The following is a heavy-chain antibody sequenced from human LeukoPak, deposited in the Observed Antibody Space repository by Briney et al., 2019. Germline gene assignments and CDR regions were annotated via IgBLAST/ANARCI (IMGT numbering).Heavy chain of an antibody. J-gene: IGHJ4*02. CDR1: GGSFSGYY. Sequence: PSETLSLTCAVYGGSFSGYYWSWIRQPPGKGLEWIGEINHSGSTNYNPSLKSRVTISVDTSKNQFSLKLSSVTAADTAVYYCARRDDFWSGHDYWGQGTLVTVSS. D-gene: IGHD3-3*01. V-gene: IGHV4-34*01. CDR3: ARRDDFWSGHDY. CDR2: INHSGST.